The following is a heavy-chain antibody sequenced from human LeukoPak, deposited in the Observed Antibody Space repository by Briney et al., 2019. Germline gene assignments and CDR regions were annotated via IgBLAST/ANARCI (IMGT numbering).Heavy chain of an antibody. V-gene: IGHV3-48*01. D-gene: IGHD6-6*01. Sequence: GGSLRLSCAASGLTFSSYSMNWVRQAPGKGLEWVSYISSSSSTIYYADSVKGRFTISRDNAKNSLYLQMNSLRAEDTAVYYCARGHSIAEGNWFDPWGQGTLVTVSS. CDR3: ARGHSIAEGNWFDP. CDR1: GLTFSSYS. CDR2: ISSSSSTI. J-gene: IGHJ5*02.